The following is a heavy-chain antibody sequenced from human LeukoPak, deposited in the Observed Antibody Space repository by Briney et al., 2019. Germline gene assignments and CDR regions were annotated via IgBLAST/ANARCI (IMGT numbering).Heavy chain of an antibody. CDR1: GYTLTELS. CDR3: ATALPALGYYMDV. CDR2: FDPEDGET. Sequence: ASVKVSCKVSGYTLTELSMHWVRQAPGKGLEWMGGFDPEDGETIYAQKFQGRVTMTEDTSTGTAYMELSSLRSEDTAVYYCATALPALGYYMDVWGKGTTVTVSS. D-gene: IGHD3-10*01. J-gene: IGHJ6*03. V-gene: IGHV1-24*01.